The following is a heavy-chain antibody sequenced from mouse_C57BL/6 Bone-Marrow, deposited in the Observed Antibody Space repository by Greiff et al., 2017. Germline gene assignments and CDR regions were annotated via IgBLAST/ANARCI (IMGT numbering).Heavy chain of an antibody. Sequence: EVQLVESGEGLVKPGGSLKLSCAASGFTFSSYAMSWVRQTPEKRLEWVAYISSGGDYISYADTGKGRFTISRDNARNTLYLQMSSLKSEDTAMYYCTRGTVVARYAMDYWGQGTSVTVSS. CDR2: ISSGGDYI. J-gene: IGHJ4*01. V-gene: IGHV5-9-1*02. CDR3: TRGTVVARYAMDY. CDR1: GFTFSSYA. D-gene: IGHD1-1*01.